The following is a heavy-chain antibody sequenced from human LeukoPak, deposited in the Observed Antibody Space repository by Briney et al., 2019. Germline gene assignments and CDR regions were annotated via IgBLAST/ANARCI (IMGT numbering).Heavy chain of an antibody. J-gene: IGHJ4*02. CDR2: IHYSGST. CDR3: ARVAAAAGILDY. D-gene: IGHD6-13*01. V-gene: IGHV4-59*08. Sequence: SETLSLTCTVSGGSISSYYWSWIRQPPGKGLEWIGYIHYSGSTNYNPSLKSRVTISVDTSKNQFSPKLSSVTAADTAVYSCARVAAAAGILDYWGQGTLVTVSS. CDR1: GGSISSYY.